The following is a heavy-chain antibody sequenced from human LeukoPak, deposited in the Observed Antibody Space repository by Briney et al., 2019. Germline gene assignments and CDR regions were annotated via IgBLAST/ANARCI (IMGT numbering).Heavy chain of an antibody. J-gene: IGHJ4*02. Sequence: GASVKVSCKASGGTFSSYTISWVRQAPGQGLEWMGRIIPILGIANYAQKFQGRVTITADKSTSTAYMELSSLRSEDTAVYHCARDIRDYGGNLPSDYWGQGTLVTVSS. CDR2: IIPILGIA. D-gene: IGHD4-23*01. CDR3: ARDIRDYGGNLPSDY. V-gene: IGHV1-69*04. CDR1: GGTFSSYT.